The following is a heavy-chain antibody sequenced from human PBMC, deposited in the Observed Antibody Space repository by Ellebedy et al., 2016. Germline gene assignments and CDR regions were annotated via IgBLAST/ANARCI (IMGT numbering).Heavy chain of an antibody. CDR3: ARGQSSFHY. Sequence: SETLSLTCTVSGDSISSGTYYWTWIRQHPGKGLEWIGYVYYSGTTHYNPSLKSRLTISVDTSKNQFSLKLTSVTAADTAVYYCARGQSSFHYWGQGTLVTVS. J-gene: IGHJ4*02. CDR1: GDSISSGTYY. V-gene: IGHV4-31*03. CDR2: VYYSGTT. D-gene: IGHD5-24*01.